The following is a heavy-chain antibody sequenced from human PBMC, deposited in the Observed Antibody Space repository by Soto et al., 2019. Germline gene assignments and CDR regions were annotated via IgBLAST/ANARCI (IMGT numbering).Heavy chain of an antibody. J-gene: IGHJ4*02. Sequence: PGGSLRLSCAASGFTFSSYSMNWVRQAPGKGLEWVSSISSSSYIYYADSVKGRFTISRDNAKNSLYLQMNSLRAEDTAVYYCARGRWLVSLDLYDYWGQGTLVTVSS. V-gene: IGHV3-21*01. CDR2: ISSSSYI. CDR3: ARGRWLVSLDLYDY. CDR1: GFTFSSYS. D-gene: IGHD6-19*01.